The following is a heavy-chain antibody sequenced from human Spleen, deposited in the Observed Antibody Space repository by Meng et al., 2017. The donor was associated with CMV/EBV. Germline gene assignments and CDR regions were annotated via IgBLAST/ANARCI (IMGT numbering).Heavy chain of an antibody. CDR3: TRDRDGYNLGYFDF. Sequence: SQTLSLTCAISGDSVSSNTAAWNWIRQSPSGGLKWLGRTYYRSKWYNDYAVSVKSRITIKPDTSKNQVSLQMNSVTPEDTAVYYCTRDRDGYNLGYFDFWGQGTLVTVSS. CDR1: GDSVSSNTAA. D-gene: IGHD5-24*01. CDR2: TYYRSKWYN. V-gene: IGHV6-1*01. J-gene: IGHJ4*02.